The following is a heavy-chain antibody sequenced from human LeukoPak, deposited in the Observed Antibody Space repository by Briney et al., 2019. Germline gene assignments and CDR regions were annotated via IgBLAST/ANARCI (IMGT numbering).Heavy chain of an antibody. Sequence: GSSVKVSCKASGGTFSSYAISWVRQAPGQGLEWMGRIIPIFGTANYAQKFQGRVTITTDESTSTAYMELSSLRSEDTAVYYCATSHQDYDFWSGYFYWRQGTLVTVSS. V-gene: IGHV1-69*05. CDR2: IIPIFGTA. J-gene: IGHJ4*02. CDR1: GGTFSSYA. CDR3: ATSHQDYDFWSGYFY. D-gene: IGHD3-3*01.